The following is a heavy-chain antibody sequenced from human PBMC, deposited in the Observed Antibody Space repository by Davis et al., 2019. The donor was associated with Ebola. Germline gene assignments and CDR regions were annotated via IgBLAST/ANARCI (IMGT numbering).Heavy chain of an antibody. CDR2: IYYSGST. J-gene: IGHJ4*02. V-gene: IGHV4-61*01. CDR1: GGSASTGSYP. Sequence: PSETLSLTCTVYGGSASTGSYPLSSFQQPPGKGLEWIGYIYYSGSTNYNPSLKSRVTISVDTSKNQFSLKLVSVTAADTAVYYCARVGSGSYYFDYWGQGALVTVSS. D-gene: IGHD3-10*01. CDR3: ARVGSGSYYFDY.